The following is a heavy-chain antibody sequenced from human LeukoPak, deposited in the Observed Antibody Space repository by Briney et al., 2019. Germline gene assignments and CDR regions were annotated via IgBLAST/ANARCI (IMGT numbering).Heavy chain of an antibody. CDR3: ATVKIDYDSSGYYWEYYFDY. CDR2: FDPEDGET. CDR1: GYTRTELS. V-gene: IGHV1-24*01. D-gene: IGHD3-22*01. J-gene: IGHJ4*02. Sequence: ASVKVSCKVSGYTRTELSMHWVRQAPGKGLEWMGGFDPEDGETIYAQKFQGRVTMTEDTSTDTAYMELSSLRSEDTAVYYCATVKIDYDSSGYYWEYYFDYWGQGTLVTVSS.